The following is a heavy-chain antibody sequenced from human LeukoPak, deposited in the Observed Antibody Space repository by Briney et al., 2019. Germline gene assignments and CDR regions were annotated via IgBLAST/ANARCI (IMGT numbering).Heavy chain of an antibody. D-gene: IGHD3-22*01. CDR2: IYHSGST. CDR3: ARPYYYDSSGYLRKGVGAFDI. V-gene: IGHV4-38-2*02. J-gene: IGHJ3*02. CDR1: GYSISSGYY. Sequence: PSETLSLTCTVSGYSISSGYYWGWIRQPPGKGLEWIGSIYHSGSTYYNPSLKSRLTISVDTSKNQFSLKLSSVTAADTAVYYCARPYYYDSSGYLRKGVGAFDIWGQGTMVTVSS.